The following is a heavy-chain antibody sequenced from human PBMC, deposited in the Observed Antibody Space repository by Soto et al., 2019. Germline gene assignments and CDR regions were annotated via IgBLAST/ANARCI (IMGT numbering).Heavy chain of an antibody. CDR1: GGSISSSSYY. V-gene: IGHV4-39*01. Sequence: QLQLQESGPGLVKPSETLSLTCTVSGGSISSSSYYWGWIRQPPGNGLEWIGSIYYSGSTYYNPSLKSRVTISEDTSKNQCSLALSAVAAGGMAVYYCARRQLGIAVAVLALDIWGKGTVVTVSS. CDR3: ARRQLGIAVAVLALDI. CDR2: IYYSGST. D-gene: IGHD6-19*01. J-gene: IGHJ3*02.